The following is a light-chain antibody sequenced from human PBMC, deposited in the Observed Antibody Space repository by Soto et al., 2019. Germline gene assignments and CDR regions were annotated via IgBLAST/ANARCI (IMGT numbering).Light chain of an antibody. V-gene: IGKV3-11*01. CDR2: DAS. CDR1: QSVNNY. J-gene: IGKJ1*01. CDR3: HQRSNWPWT. Sequence: EIVLTQSPGTLSLSPGERATLSCRASQSVNNYLAWYQQKPGQAPRFLIYDASKRASGIPARFSGSGSGTDFTLTISSLEPEDIAVYYCHQRSNWPWTFGQGTKVDIK.